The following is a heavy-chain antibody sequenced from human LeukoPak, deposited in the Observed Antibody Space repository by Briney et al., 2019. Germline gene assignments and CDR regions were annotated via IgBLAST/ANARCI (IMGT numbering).Heavy chain of an antibody. CDR3: ARDGCSSTSCYLGDPNWFDP. V-gene: IGHV1-2*02. D-gene: IGHD2-2*01. Sequence: GASVKVSCKASGGTFSSYAISWVRQAPGQGLEWMGWINPNSGGTNYAQKFQGRVTMTRDTSISTAYMELSSLRSEDTAVYYCARDGCSSTSCYLGDPNWFDPWGQGTLVTVSS. J-gene: IGHJ5*02. CDR1: GGTFSSYA. CDR2: INPNSGGT.